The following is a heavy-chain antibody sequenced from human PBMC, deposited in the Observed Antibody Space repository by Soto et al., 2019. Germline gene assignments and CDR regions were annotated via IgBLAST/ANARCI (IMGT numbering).Heavy chain of an antibody. CDR1: NGSISSYY. Sequence: SETLSLTCTVSNGSISSYYWNWIRQPPGKGLEWIGYIYSSGYTNYNASLKTRVTMSVDTSKNQFSLKLSSVSAADTAVYYCARGSFNDRSFGFDCWGQGALVTVS. D-gene: IGHD3-10*01. CDR2: IYSSGYT. V-gene: IGHV4-59*01. CDR3: ARGSFNDRSFGFDC. J-gene: IGHJ4*02.